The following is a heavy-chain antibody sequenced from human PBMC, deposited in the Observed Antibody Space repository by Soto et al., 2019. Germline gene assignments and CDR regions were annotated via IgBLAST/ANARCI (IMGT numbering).Heavy chain of an antibody. J-gene: IGHJ6*02. Sequence: TLSLTCTVSGGSISSYYWSWIRQPPGKGLEWIGYIYYSGSTNYNPSLKSRVTISVDTSKNQFSLKLSSVTAADTAVYYCARAPRGYSYGSYYYYGMDVWGQGTTVTVSS. CDR3: ARAPRGYSYGSYYYYGMDV. D-gene: IGHD5-18*01. CDR1: GGSISSYY. CDR2: IYYSGST. V-gene: IGHV4-59*01.